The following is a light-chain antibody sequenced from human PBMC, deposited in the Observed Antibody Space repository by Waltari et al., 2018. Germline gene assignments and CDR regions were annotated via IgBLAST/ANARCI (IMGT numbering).Light chain of an antibody. V-gene: IGKV3-20*01. CDR3: QHYLRLPVT. CDR2: GAS. J-gene: IGKJ1*01. Sequence: EIVLTQSPGPLSLSPGESATLSCRTSQSVTRALAWYQQTPGQAPRLLIYGASNRATGIPDRFSGSGSGTDFSLTISSLEPEDFAVYYCQHYLRLPVTFGQGTKVEVK. CDR1: QSVTRA.